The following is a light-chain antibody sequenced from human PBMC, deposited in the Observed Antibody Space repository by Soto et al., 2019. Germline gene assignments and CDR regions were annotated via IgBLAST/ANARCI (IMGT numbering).Light chain of an antibody. J-gene: IGKJ1*01. CDR1: QGISSY. Sequence: AIQLTQSPSSLSASVGDRVTITCRASQGISSYLGWYQQKPGKAPKLLIYDASSLESGVPSRFSGSGSGTEFTLTISSLQPDDFATYYCLQDYDYPWTFGQGTKVDI. CDR3: LQDYDYPWT. CDR2: DAS. V-gene: IGKV1-6*01.